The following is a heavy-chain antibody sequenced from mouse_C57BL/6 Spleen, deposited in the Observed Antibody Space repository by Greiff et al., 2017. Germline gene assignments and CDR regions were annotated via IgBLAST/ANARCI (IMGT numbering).Heavy chain of an antibody. J-gene: IGHJ4*01. D-gene: IGHD4-1*01. CDR3: AKLLGRNYAMDY. CDR1: GFTFSDYG. Sequence: EVKLVESGGGLVKPGGSLKLSCAASGFTFSDYGMHWVRQAPEKGLEWVAYISSGSSTIYYADTVKGRFTISRDNAKNTLFLQMTSLRSEDTAMYYCAKLLGRNYAMDYWGQGTSVTVSS. CDR2: ISSGSSTI. V-gene: IGHV5-17*01.